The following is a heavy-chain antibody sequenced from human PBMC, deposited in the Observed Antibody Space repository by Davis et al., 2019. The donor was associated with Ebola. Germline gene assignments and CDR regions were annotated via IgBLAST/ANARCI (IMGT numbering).Heavy chain of an antibody. J-gene: IGHJ3*01. CDR1: GYTFTTYG. D-gene: IGHD2-15*01. Sequence: AASVKVSCKASGYTFTTYGISWVRQAPGQGLEWMGWISAYNDNTKYAEDLQGRVTMTTDTSTSTAYMELRSLRSDDTAVYYCARAGIVVVVGATLDAFDFWGQGTMVTVSS. CDR2: ISAYNDNT. CDR3: ARAGIVVVVGATLDAFDF. V-gene: IGHV1-18*01.